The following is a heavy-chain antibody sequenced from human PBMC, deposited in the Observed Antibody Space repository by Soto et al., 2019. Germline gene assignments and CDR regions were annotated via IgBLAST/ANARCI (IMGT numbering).Heavy chain of an antibody. CDR3: ARERITPLFY. J-gene: IGHJ4*02. V-gene: IGHV1-69*04. CDR2: IIPILDVA. Sequence: QVQLVQSGAEVKKPGSSVEVSCKASGGKFTSNTFSWVRQAPGQGLEWMGRIIPILDVAHYAQKFQGRVTITADKSTNTTYMELSSLTSGDTAIYYCARERITPLFYWGQGTLVIVSS. D-gene: IGHD1-20*01. CDR1: GGKFTSNT.